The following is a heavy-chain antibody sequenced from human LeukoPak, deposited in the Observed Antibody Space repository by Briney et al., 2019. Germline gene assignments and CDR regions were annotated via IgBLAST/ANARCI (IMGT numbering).Heavy chain of an antibody. J-gene: IGHJ4*02. CDR1: GFTFTTYA. CDR3: ARREPYNSGSHYDY. Sequence: PGGSLRLSCAASGFTFTTYAMSWVRQAPGKGLEWVSAITGGGTTFYADSVKGRFTISRDNSKNTLDLQMNSLRADDTAMYYCARREPYNSGSHYDYWGQGTLVTVSS. V-gene: IGHV3-23*01. CDR2: ITGGGTT. D-gene: IGHD3-10*01.